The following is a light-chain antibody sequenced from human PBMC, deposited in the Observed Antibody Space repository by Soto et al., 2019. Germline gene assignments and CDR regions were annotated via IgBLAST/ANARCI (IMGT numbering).Light chain of an antibody. CDR2: GAS. J-gene: IGKJ4*01. CDR1: QSVSSSY. Sequence: EIVLTQCPGTLSLSPGERATLSCRASQSVSSSYLAWYQQRPGRAPRLLIYGASSRATGIPDRFSGSGSGTDFTLTISRLEPEDFAVYYCQQYGSSPLTFGGGTKVEI. V-gene: IGKV3-20*01. CDR3: QQYGSSPLT.